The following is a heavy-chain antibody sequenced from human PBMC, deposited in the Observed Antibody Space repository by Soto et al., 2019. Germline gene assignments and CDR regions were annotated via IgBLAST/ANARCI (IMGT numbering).Heavy chain of an antibody. CDR3: AKEKGKNPNYYYYGMDV. V-gene: IGHV3-30*18. Sequence: GGSLRLSCAASGFTFSSYGMHWVRQAPGKGLEWVAVISYDGSNKYYADSVKGRFTISRDNSKNTLYLQMNSLRAEDTAVYYCAKEKGKNPNYYYYGMDVWGQGTTVTVS. J-gene: IGHJ6*02. CDR1: GFTFSSYG. CDR2: ISYDGSNK.